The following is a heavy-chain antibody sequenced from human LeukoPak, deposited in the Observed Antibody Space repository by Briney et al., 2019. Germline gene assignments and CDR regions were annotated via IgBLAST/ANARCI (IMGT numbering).Heavy chain of an antibody. V-gene: IGHV3-74*01. J-gene: IGHJ6*03. Sequence: GGSLGLSCAASGFTFSSYWMHWVRQAPGKGLVWVSRINSDGSSTSYADSVKGRFTISRDNAKNTLYLQMNSLRAEDTAVYYCARTNGGYYYMDVWGKGTMVTVSS. CDR2: INSDGSST. CDR1: GFTFSSYW. CDR3: ARTNGGYYYMDV. D-gene: IGHD1-1*01.